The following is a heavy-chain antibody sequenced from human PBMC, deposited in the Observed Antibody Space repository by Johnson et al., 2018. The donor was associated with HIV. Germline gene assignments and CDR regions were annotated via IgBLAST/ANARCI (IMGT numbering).Heavy chain of an antibody. J-gene: IGHJ3*02. CDR1: GFTVSRNY. V-gene: IGHV3-66*03. Sequence: EVQLVESGGGLIQSGGSLRLSCAASGFTVSRNYMSWVRQAPGKGLEWVSVIYSDDMTYYADSVQGRFTISSVNYKNTLYLQMNSLRAEDTAVYYCARDSIAVAGYYAFDIVGQGTMVTVSS. CDR2: IYSDDMT. CDR3: ARDSIAVAGYYAFDI. D-gene: IGHD6-19*01.